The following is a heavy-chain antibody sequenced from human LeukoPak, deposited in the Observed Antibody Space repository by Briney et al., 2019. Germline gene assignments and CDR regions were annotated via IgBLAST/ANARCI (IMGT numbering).Heavy chain of an antibody. CDR3: ALKGGHYYHFDA. J-gene: IGHJ4*02. V-gene: IGHV3-33*01. CDR2: IWYDGSNK. CDR1: GFTFSNYG. Sequence: GGSLRLSCAASGFTFSNYGMHWVRQAPGKGLEWVAVIWYDGSNKYYGDSVKGRFTISRDNSKNTLYLQMNSPRAEDTATYYCALKGGHYYHFDAWGQGTLVTVSS. D-gene: IGHD3-22*01.